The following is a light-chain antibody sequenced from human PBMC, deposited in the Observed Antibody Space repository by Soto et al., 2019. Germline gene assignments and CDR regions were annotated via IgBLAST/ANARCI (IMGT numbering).Light chain of an antibody. CDR3: QQYGSSPPYT. Sequence: EVVLTQSPGTLSLSPGERATLSCRASQSVSNNYFAWYQQKPGQAPRLPIFGSSDRATGIPDRFSGSGSGTDFALTISRLEPDDFAVYYCQQYGSSPPYTCGQGTKLEIK. CDR2: GSS. J-gene: IGKJ2*01. V-gene: IGKV3-20*01. CDR1: QSVSNNY.